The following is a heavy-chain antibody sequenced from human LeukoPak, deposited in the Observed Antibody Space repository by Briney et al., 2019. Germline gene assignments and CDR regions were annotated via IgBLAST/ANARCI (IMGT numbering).Heavy chain of an antibody. CDR1: GGTFSSYA. J-gene: IGHJ6*04. Sequence: SVKVSCKASGGTFSSYAISWVRQAPGQGLGWMGGIIPTFGTATSAQKFQGRVTITADESKSTAYMELSSLRSADTAVYYCAAYCSGGSCYSEGGYYYGMDVWGKGTTVTVSS. CDR3: AAYCSGGSCYSEGGYYYGMDV. CDR2: IIPTFGTA. V-gene: IGHV1-69*13. D-gene: IGHD2-15*01.